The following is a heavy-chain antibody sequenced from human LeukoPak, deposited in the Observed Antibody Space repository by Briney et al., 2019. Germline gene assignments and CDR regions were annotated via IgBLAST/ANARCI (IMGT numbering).Heavy chain of an antibody. Sequence: PSETLSLTCTVSGGSISSSSYYWGWIRQPPGKGLEWIGSIYYSGSTYYNPSLQSRVTISVDTSKNQFSLKLSSVTAADTAVYYCARMNTSNYLDYWGQGTLVTVSS. J-gene: IGHJ4*02. CDR3: ARMNTSNYLDY. D-gene: IGHD1/OR15-1a*01. CDR1: GGSISSSSYY. CDR2: IYYSGST. V-gene: IGHV4-39*01.